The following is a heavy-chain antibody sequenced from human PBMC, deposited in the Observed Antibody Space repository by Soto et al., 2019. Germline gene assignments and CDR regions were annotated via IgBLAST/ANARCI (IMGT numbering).Heavy chain of an antibody. J-gene: IGHJ6*02. CDR1: GGSISSSSYY. CDR3: ARQRRSLGYYYYGMDV. V-gene: IGHV4-39*01. CDR2: IYYSGST. Sequence: PSETLSLTCTVSGGSISSSSYYWGWIRQPPGKGLEWIGSIYYSGSTYYNPSLKSRVTISVDTSKNQFSLKLSSVTAADTAVYYCARQRRSLGYYYYGMDVWGQGTTVTVSS. D-gene: IGHD2-15*01.